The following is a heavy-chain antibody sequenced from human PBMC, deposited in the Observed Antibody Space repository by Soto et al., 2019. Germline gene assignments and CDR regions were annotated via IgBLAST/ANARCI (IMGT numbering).Heavy chain of an antibody. Sequence: GGSLRLSCAASGFTFSSYWMHWVRQAPGKGLEWVSAISGSGGSTYYADSVKGRFTISRDNSKNTLYLQMNSLRAEDTAVYFCAKSPSVVLVPSTLGGNNWFDPWGQGTLVTVPQ. D-gene: IGHD2-15*01. J-gene: IGHJ5*02. CDR1: GFTFSSYW. CDR3: AKSPSVVLVPSTLGGNNWFDP. CDR2: ISGSGGST. V-gene: IGHV3-23*01.